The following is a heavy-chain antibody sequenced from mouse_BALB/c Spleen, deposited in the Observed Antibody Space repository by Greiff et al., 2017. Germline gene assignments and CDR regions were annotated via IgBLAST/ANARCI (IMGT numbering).Heavy chain of an antibody. CDR1: GYAFSSSW. CDR2: IYPGDGDT. D-gene: IGHD1-1*01. V-gene: IGHV1-82*01. CDR3: ARGTTDAY. J-gene: IGHJ3*01. Sequence: VQLQESGPELVKPGASVKISCKASGYAFSSSWMNWVKQRPGQGLEWIGRIYPGDGDTNYNGKFKGKATLTADKSSSTAYMQLSSLTSVDSAVYFCARGTTDAYWGQGTLVTVSA.